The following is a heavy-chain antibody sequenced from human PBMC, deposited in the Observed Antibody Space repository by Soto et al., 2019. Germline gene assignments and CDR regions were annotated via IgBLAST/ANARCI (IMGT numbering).Heavy chain of an antibody. D-gene: IGHD2-2*01. V-gene: IGHV4-59*01. CDR3: ARINQHCSSTSCYRYFDY. CDR1: GGSISSYY. Sequence: LETLSLTCTVSGGSISSYYWSWIRQPPGKGLEWIGYIYYSGSTNYNPSLKSRVTISVDTSKNQFSLKLSSVTAADTAVYYCARINQHCSSTSCYRYFDYWGQGTLVTVSS. CDR2: IYYSGST. J-gene: IGHJ4*02.